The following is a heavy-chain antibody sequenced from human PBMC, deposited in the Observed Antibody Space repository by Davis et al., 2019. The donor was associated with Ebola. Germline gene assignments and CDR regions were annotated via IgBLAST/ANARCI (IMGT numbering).Heavy chain of an antibody. D-gene: IGHD3-3*01. J-gene: IGHJ4*02. CDR1: GFTVSSNY. CDR2: ISSSGSTI. V-gene: IGHV3-48*01. CDR3: ARVFDSVNYFDY. Sequence: GESLKISCAASGFTVSSNYMNWVRQAPGKGLEWISYISSSGSTIYYADSVKGRFTISRDNSKNTLYLQMTSLRAEDTAVYYCARVFDSVNYFDYWGQGTLVTVSS.